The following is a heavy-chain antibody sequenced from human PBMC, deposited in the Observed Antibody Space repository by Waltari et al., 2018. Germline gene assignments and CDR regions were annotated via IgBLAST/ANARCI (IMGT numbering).Heavy chain of an antibody. CDR3: VGHRFGSGSYFDY. D-gene: IGHD3-10*01. J-gene: IGHJ4*02. CDR1: GCVVRRHY. CDR2: IYSGGSS. V-gene: IGHV3-53*01. Sequence: EVQVVESGGGLIQPGGSRRLSWAVCGCVVRRHYMSWFRQAPGKGLEWVSVIYSGGSSYYVDSVKGRFTISRDNSKNTIYLEMNSLRGEDTAVYFCVGHRFGSGSYFDYWGQGTPVTVSS.